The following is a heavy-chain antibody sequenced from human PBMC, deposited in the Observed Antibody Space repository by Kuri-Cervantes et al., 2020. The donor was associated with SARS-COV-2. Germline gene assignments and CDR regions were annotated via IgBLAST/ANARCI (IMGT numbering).Heavy chain of an antibody. CDR1: GGSISSSSYY. V-gene: IGHV4-39*01. CDR2: IYYSGST. CDR3: ASCITIFGVVICGYFDY. J-gene: IGHJ4*02. D-gene: IGHD3-3*01. Sequence: ESLKISCTVSGGSISSSSYYWGWIRQPPGKGLEWIGSIYYSGSTYYNPSLKSRVTISVDTSKNQFSLKLSSVTAADTAVYYCASCITIFGVVICGYFDYWGQGTLVTCSS.